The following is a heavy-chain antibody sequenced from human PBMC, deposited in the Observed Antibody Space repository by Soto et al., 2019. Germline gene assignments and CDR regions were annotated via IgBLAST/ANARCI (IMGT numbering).Heavy chain of an antibody. V-gene: IGHV3-23*01. CDR3: AKDSIRGYTKGYFDY. CDR2: ISGSGGST. D-gene: IGHD5-18*01. CDR1: GLTFSSYA. Sequence: GGSLRLSCAASGLTFSSYAMSWVRQAPGKGLEWVSAISGSGGSTYYADSVKGRFTISRDNSKNTLYLQMNSLRAEDTAVYYCAKDSIRGYTKGYFDYWGQGTLVTVSS. J-gene: IGHJ4*02.